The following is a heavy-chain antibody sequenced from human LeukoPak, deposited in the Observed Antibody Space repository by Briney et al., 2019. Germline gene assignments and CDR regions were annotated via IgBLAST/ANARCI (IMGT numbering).Heavy chain of an antibody. D-gene: IGHD2-21*01. Sequence: SETLSLTCTVSGGSISSSSYYWGWIRQPPGKGLEWIGSIYYSGSTYYNPSLKSRVTISVDTSKNQFSLKLSSVTAADTAVYYCARLMIDRRLSPFDYWGQGTLVTVSS. CDR1: GGSISSSSYY. V-gene: IGHV4-39*01. CDR3: ARLMIDRRLSPFDY. CDR2: IYYSGST. J-gene: IGHJ4*02.